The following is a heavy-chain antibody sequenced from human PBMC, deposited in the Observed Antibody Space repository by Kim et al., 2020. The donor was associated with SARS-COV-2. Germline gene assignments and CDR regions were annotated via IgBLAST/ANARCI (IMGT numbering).Heavy chain of an antibody. CDR2: MNPNSGNT. CDR3: ARGPITIFAVLMQNWFDP. CDR1: GYTFTSYD. J-gene: IGHJ5*02. D-gene: IGHD3-3*01. V-gene: IGHV1-8*01. Sequence: ASVKVSCKASGYTFTSYDINWVRQATGLGLEWMGWMNPNSGNTGYAQKFQVRVTMTRNTSISTAYMELSSLRSEDKAVYYCARGPITIFAVLMQNWFDPWGQGTLVSVSS.